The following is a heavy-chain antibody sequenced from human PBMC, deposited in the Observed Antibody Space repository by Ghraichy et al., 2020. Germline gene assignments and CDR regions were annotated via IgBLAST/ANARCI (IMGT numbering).Heavy chain of an antibody. J-gene: IGHJ5*02. CDR1: GFTFSSYW. D-gene: IGHD2-15*01. CDR2: INSDGSST. V-gene: IGHV3-74*01. Sequence: LSLTCAASGFTFSSYWMHWVRQAPGKGLVWVSRINSDGSSTTYADSVKGRFTISRDNAKNTLYLQMNSLRAEDTAMYYCTREMLRNWFDPWGQGTLVTVSS. CDR3: TREMLRNWFDP.